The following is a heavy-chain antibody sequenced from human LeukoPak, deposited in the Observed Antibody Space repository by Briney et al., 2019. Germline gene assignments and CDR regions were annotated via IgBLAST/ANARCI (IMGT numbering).Heavy chain of an antibody. Sequence: SETLSLTCAVYGGSFSGYYWSWIRQPPGKGPEWIGEINHSGSTNYNPSLKSRVTISVDTSKNQFSLKLSSVTAADTAVYYCARARYDYVWGSXRYQDYWGQGTLVTVSS. CDR1: GGSFSGYY. J-gene: IGHJ4*02. CDR2: INHSGST. CDR3: ARARYDYVWGSXRYQDY. D-gene: IGHD3-16*02. V-gene: IGHV4-34*01.